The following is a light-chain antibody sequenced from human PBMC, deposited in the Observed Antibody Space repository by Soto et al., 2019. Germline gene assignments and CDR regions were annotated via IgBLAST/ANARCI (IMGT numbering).Light chain of an antibody. J-gene: IGKJ1*01. CDR2: DAS. Sequence: EIVLTQSPATLSLSPGEKATLSCRASPSVSSYLAWYQQKPGQAPRLLIYDASIRATGIPARFSGTGSETDFTLTITGLEPEDFAVYYCQHRSNWSWAFGQGTKVEIK. V-gene: IGKV3-11*01. CDR1: PSVSSY. CDR3: QHRSNWSWA.